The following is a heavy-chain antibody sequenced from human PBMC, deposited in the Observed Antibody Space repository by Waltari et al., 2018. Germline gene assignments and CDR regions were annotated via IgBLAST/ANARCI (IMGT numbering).Heavy chain of an antibody. V-gene: IGHV4-59*01. CDR1: GGSISSYY. CDR3: ASAQVIANCDAFGI. Sequence: QVQLQESGPGLVKPSETLSLTCTVSGGSISSYYWCWIRKPPANGLEWIGYMYYSGGTNYNPSLKSRVTISVDTSKNQFSLKLRSVTAADTAVYYCASAQVIANCDAFGIWGQGTMVTVSS. CDR2: MYYSGGT. J-gene: IGHJ3*02. D-gene: IGHD2-21*01.